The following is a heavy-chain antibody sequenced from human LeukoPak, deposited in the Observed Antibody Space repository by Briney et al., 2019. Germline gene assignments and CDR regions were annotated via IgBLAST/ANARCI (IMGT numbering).Heavy chain of an antibody. Sequence: PSETLSLTSTVSGGSISSYYWSWIRQPPGKGLEWIGSIYYSGSTYYSPSLKSRVTISVDTSKNQFSLRLSSVTAADTAVYYCARAVRGYSGYDRSPGFDYWGQGTLVTVSS. V-gene: IGHV4-39*07. CDR3: ARAVRGYSGYDRSPGFDY. J-gene: IGHJ4*02. D-gene: IGHD5-12*01. CDR2: IYYSGST. CDR1: GGSISSYY.